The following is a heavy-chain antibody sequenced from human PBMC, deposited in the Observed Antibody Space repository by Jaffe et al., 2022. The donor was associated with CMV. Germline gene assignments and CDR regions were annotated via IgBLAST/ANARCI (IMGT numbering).Heavy chain of an antibody. CDR1: GGSVSSGSYY. J-gene: IGHJ3*02. Sequence: QVQLQESGPGLVKPSETLSLTCTVSGGSVSSGSYYWSWIRQPPGKGLEWIGYIYYSGSTNYNPSLKSRVTISVDTSKNQFSLKLSSVTAADTAVYYCARDDLGVHDAFDIWGQGTMVTVSS. D-gene: IGHD3-16*01. CDR3: ARDDLGVHDAFDI. V-gene: IGHV4-61*01. CDR2: IYYSGST.